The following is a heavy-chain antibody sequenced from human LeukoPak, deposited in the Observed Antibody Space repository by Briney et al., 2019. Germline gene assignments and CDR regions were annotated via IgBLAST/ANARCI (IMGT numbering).Heavy chain of an antibody. J-gene: IGHJ6*02. CDR3: ARDREYYYDSSGYYTVYYGMDV. Sequence: SETLSLTCTLSVGSISSYYWSWIRQPPGKGLEWIGYIYYSGSTNYNPSLKSRVTISVDTSKNKFSLKLSSVTAADTAVYYCARDREYYYDSSGYYTVYYGMDVWGQGTTVTVSS. D-gene: IGHD3-22*01. CDR1: VGSISSYY. V-gene: IGHV4-59*01. CDR2: IYYSGST.